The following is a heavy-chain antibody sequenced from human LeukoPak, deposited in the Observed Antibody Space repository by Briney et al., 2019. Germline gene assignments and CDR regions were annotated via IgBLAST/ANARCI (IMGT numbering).Heavy chain of an antibody. CDR1: GGSFSNHA. V-gene: IGHV1-69*13. CDR3: ARARIKAAAGSFGY. CDR2: IIPIFGTA. J-gene: IGHJ4*02. D-gene: IGHD6-13*01. Sequence: SVKVSCKASGGSFSNHAIVWVRQAPGQGLEWMGGIIPIFGTANYAQKFQGRVTITADESTSTAYMELSSLRSEDTAVYYCARARIKAAAGSFGYWGQGTLVTVSS.